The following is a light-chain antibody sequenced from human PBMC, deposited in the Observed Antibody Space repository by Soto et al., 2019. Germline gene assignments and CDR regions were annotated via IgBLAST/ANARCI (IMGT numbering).Light chain of an antibody. J-gene: IGKJ1*01. CDR2: KAS. CDR3: QHMRT. CDR1: QTISSW. Sequence: DIQMTQSPSTLSGSVGDRVTITCRASQTISSWLAWYQQKPGKAPKLLIYKASTLKSGVPSRFSGSGSGTDFTLTISSLQPDDFGSYYCQHMRTFGQGTKVDIK. V-gene: IGKV1-5*03.